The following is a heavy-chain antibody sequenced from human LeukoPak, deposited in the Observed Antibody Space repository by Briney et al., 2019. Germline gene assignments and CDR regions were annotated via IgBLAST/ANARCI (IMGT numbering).Heavy chain of an antibody. J-gene: IGHJ3*02. V-gene: IGHV4-31*03. Sequence: PSETLSLTCTVSGGSISSGGYYWSWIRQHPGKGLEWIGYIYYSGSTYYNPSLKSRVTISVDTSKNQFSLKLSSVTAADTAVYYCARVRGDVVTYVLGAFDIWGQGTMVTVSS. CDR3: ARVRGDVVTYVLGAFDI. D-gene: IGHD4-23*01. CDR1: GGSISSGGYY. CDR2: IYYSGST.